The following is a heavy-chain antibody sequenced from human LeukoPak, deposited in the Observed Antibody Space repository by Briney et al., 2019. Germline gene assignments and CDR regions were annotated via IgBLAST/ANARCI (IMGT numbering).Heavy chain of an antibody. CDR2: ISSSGSTI. V-gene: IGHV3-48*03. CDR3: ARDCSSTSCYAAFDI. D-gene: IGHD2-2*01. CDR1: GFTFSSYE. Sequence: PGGSLRLSCAASGFTFSSYEMNWVRQAPGKGLEWVSYISSSGSTIYYADSVKGRFTISRDNAKNSLYLQMNSLRAEDTAVYYCARDCSSTSCYAAFDIWGQGTMVTVSS. J-gene: IGHJ3*02.